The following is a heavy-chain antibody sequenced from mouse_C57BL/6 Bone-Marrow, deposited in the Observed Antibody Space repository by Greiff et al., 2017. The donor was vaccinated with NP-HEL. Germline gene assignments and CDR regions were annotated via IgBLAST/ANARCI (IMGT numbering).Heavy chain of an antibody. CDR1: GFTFSSYG. J-gene: IGHJ3*01. D-gene: IGHD3-2*02. CDR2: ISSGGSYT. V-gene: IGHV5-6*02. CDR3: ARRGTAQAHFAY. Sequence: EVKLVESGGDLVKPGGSLKLSCAASGFTFSSYGMSWVRQTPDKRLEWVATISSGGSYTYYPDSVKGRFTISRDNAKNTLYLQMSSLKTEDTAMYYCARRGTAQAHFAYWGQGTLVTVSA.